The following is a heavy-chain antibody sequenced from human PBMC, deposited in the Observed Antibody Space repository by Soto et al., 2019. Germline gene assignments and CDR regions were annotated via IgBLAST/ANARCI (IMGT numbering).Heavy chain of an antibody. CDR3: ARDPLGDPYGYFAY. CDR1: SGSLTSGGYY. D-gene: IGHD2-21*02. Sequence: SETLSLTCTVSSGSLTSGGYYWSWIRQLPGKGLEYIGYIYHSGSTYYNPSLNSRLTISVDTSKNQFSLKLTSVTAADTAVYHCARDPLGDPYGYFAYWGQGTPVTVSS. J-gene: IGHJ4*02. CDR2: IYHSGST. V-gene: IGHV4-31*03.